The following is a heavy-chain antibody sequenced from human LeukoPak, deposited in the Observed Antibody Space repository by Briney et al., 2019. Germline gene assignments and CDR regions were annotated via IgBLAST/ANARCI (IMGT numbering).Heavy chain of an antibody. D-gene: IGHD4-23*01. CDR1: EFILSRYA. CDR3: ARGGGGNSDFVTSYTGASLSFDY. CDR2: LGISGDYS. Sequence: PGGSLRLSCVAYEFILSRYAVSWVRQAPGKGRQWVSSLGISGDYSWYAGSVKGRFTISRDVSKNTLYLQMNRLGVEDTAVYYCARGGGGNSDFVTSYTGASLSFDYWGQGALVTVSS. V-gene: IGHV3-23*01. J-gene: IGHJ4*02.